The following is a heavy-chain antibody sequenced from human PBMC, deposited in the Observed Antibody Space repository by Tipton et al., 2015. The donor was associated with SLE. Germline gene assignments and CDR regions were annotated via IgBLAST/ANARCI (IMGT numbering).Heavy chain of an antibody. CDR1: GGSFSGYY. D-gene: IGHD4-23*01. Sequence: TLSLTCAVYGGSFSGYYWSWIRQPPGKGLEWIGEINHSGSTNYNPSLKSRVTISVDTSKNQFSLKLSSVTAADTAVYYCARGPGNLGDAFDIWGQGTIVTVSS. J-gene: IGHJ3*02. V-gene: IGHV4-34*01. CDR3: ARGPGNLGDAFDI. CDR2: INHSGST.